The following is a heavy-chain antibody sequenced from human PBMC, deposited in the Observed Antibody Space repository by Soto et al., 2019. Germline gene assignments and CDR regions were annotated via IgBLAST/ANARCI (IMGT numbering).Heavy chain of an antibody. CDR2: INVDSGKT. V-gene: IGHV1-3*01. D-gene: IGHD3-22*01. CDR3: ARFYYDSGTYDDYLDY. CDR1: GYTFITYA. Sequence: QVQLVQSGAEVRKPGASVKVSCMASGYTFITYAVHWVRQAPGQRPEWMGWINVDSGKTKYSQKFQGRVTITRDTSASTAYLELSSLKSEDTAVYYCARFYYDSGTYDDYLDYWGQGTLVTVSS. J-gene: IGHJ4*02.